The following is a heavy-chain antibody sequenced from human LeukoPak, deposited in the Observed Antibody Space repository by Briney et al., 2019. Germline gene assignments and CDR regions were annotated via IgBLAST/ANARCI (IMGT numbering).Heavy chain of an antibody. V-gene: IGHV3-30*18. J-gene: IGHJ4*01. D-gene: IGHD5-24*01. CDR1: GFTFSSYG. CDR3: AKDGGQWLLDY. CDR2: ISYDGSNK. Sequence: PGRSLRLSCAASGFTFSSYGMHWVRQAPGKGLEWVAVISYDGSNKYYADSVKGRFTISRDNSKNTLYLQMNSLRAEDTAVYYCAKDGGQWLLDYWGQEPWSPSPQ.